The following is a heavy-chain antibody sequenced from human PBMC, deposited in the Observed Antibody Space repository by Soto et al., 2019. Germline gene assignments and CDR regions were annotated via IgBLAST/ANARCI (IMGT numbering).Heavy chain of an antibody. J-gene: IGHJ3*02. CDR2: ISSSGSTI. D-gene: IGHD1-26*01. Sequence: GGSLRLSCAASGFTFSSYEMNWVRQAPGKGLEWVSYISSSGSTIYYADSVKGRFTISRDNAKNSLYLQMNSLRAEDTAVYYCARGVGATSMMWDAFDIWGQGTMVTVS. CDR1: GFTFSSYE. V-gene: IGHV3-48*03. CDR3: ARGVGATSMMWDAFDI.